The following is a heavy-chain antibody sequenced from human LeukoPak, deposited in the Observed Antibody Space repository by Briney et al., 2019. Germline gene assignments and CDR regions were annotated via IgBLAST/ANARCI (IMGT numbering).Heavy chain of an antibody. Sequence: GGSPRLSCAASGFTFSSYSMNWVRQAPGKGLEWVSSISSSSSYIYYADSVKGRFTISRDNAKNSLYLQMNSLRAEDTAVYYCGSSSGHSAFDIWGQGTMVTVSS. CDR1: GFTFSSYS. D-gene: IGHD6-6*01. V-gene: IGHV3-21*01. CDR2: ISSSSSYI. CDR3: GSSSGHSAFDI. J-gene: IGHJ3*02.